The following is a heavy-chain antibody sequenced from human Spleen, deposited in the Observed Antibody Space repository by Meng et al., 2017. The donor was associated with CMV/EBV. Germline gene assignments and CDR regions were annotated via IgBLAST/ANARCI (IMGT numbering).Heavy chain of an antibody. V-gene: IGHV3-21*01. CDR3: ARDVPRLR. D-gene: IGHD3-3*01. Sequence: GESLKISCRGSGFTFGDYAMNWVRQAPGKGLEWISSITSSGNYIYYADSVKGRFTISRDNAKDSLYLQMNSLRAEDTAVYYCARDVPRLRWGQGTVVTVSS. CDR1: GFTFGDYA. J-gene: IGHJ3*01. CDR2: ITSSGNYI.